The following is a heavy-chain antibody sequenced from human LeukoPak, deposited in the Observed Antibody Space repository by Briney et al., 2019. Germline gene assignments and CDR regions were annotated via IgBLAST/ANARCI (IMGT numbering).Heavy chain of an antibody. V-gene: IGHV1-69*05. CDR1: GGTFSSYA. CDR2: IIPIFGTA. J-gene: IGHJ4*02. D-gene: IGHD4-23*01. Sequence: ASVKVSCKASGGTFSSYAISWVRQAPGQGLEWMGGIIPIFGTANYAQKFQGRVTITTDESTSTAYMELSSLGSEDTAVYYCAFGGAYGGNRLRFDYWGQGTLVTASS. CDR3: AFGGAYGGNRLRFDY.